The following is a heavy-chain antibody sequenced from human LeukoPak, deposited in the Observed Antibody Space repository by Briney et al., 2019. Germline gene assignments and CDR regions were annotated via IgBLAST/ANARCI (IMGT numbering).Heavy chain of an antibody. Sequence: GGSLTLSCAASGFTFSDYAIHWVRQAPAKGLEWVGFIWYDGSNNYHADSVKGRFTISRDNSNNMVYLQMNSLRSEATAVYYCAKDKGLISGKYYFDYWGQGALVTVPS. V-gene: IGHV3-30*02. J-gene: IGHJ4*02. CDR2: IWYDGSNN. CDR3: AKDKGLISGKYYFDY. CDR1: GFTFSDYA. D-gene: IGHD1-26*01.